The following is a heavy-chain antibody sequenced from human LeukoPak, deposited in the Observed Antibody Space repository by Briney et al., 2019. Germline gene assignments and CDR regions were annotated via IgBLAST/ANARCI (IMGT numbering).Heavy chain of an antibody. J-gene: IGHJ6*03. D-gene: IGHD6-19*01. CDR2: INSDGSST. V-gene: IGHV3-74*01. Sequence: GGSLRLSCAASGFTFSSYWMHWVRQAPGRGLVWVSRINSDGSSTSYADSVKGRFTISRDNAKNTLYLQMNSLRAEDTAVYYCARDSSGWYVSYYYYYMDVWGKGTTVTVSS. CDR3: ARDSSGWYVSYYYYYMDV. CDR1: GFTFSSYW.